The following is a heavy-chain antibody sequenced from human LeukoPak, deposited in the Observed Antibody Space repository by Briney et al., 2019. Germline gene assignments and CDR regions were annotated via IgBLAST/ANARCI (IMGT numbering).Heavy chain of an antibody. CDR1: GFTFSSYA. CDR2: IRSKDNNYAT. D-gene: IGHD2-21*02. V-gene: IGHV3-73*01. J-gene: IGHJ3*01. Sequence: GGSLRLSCAASGFTFSSYAMRWVRQASGKGLEWIGRIRSKDNNYATTYTASVEGRLTISRDDSKNTAYLHMSSLRSEDTAVYYCTTPHDSEAFDLWGQGTMVTVSS. CDR3: TTPHDSEAFDL.